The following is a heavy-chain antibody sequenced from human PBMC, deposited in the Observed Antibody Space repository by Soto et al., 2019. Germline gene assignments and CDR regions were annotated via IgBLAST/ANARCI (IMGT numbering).Heavy chain of an antibody. Sequence: SVKVSCKASGGTFSSYTISWVRQAPGQGLEWMGRIIPILGIANYAQKFQGRVTITADKSTSTAYMELSSLRSEDTAVYYCARDPHHCSSTSCYDGGDYWGQGTLVTVSS. D-gene: IGHD2-2*01. CDR2: IIPILGIA. V-gene: IGHV1-69*04. CDR1: GGTFSSYT. J-gene: IGHJ4*02. CDR3: ARDPHHCSSTSCYDGGDY.